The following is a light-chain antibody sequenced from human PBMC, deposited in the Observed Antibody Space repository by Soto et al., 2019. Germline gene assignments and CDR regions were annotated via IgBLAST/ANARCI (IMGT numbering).Light chain of an antibody. CDR1: QSISSY. CDR3: QQSYSTPLT. Sequence: DIQMTQSPSSLSASVGDRVTITCRASQSISSYLNWYQQKPGKAPKLLIYAASSLQSGVPSRFSGSGSGTDFTLTIRSLQPEEFATYDCQQSYSTPLTCGGGTKVEIK. J-gene: IGKJ4*01. V-gene: IGKV1-39*01. CDR2: AAS.